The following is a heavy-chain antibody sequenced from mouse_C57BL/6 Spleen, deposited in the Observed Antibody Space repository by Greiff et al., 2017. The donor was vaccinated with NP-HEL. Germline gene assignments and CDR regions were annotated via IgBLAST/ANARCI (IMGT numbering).Heavy chain of an antibody. CDR3: ASKLGRNY. D-gene: IGHD4-1*01. Sequence: QVQLKEPGAELVKPGASVKLSCKASGYTFTSYWMQWVKQRPGQGLEWIGEIDPSDSYTNYNQKFKGKATLTVDTSSSTAYMQLSSLTSEDSAVYYCASKLGRNYWGQGTTLTVSS. V-gene: IGHV1-50*01. J-gene: IGHJ2*01. CDR1: GYTFTSYW. CDR2: IDPSDSYT.